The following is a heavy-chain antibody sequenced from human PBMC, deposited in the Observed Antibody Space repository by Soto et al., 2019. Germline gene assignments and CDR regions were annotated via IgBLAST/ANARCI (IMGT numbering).Heavy chain of an antibody. D-gene: IGHD2-15*01. J-gene: IGHJ3*02. CDR2: ISSNGGST. Sequence: GGSLRLSCAASGFTFSSYAMHWVRQAPGKGLEYVSAISSNGGSTYYANSVKGRFTISRDNSKNTLYLQMGSLRAEDMAVYYCAREGLTIFAFDIWGQGTMVTVSS. CDR1: GFTFSSYA. V-gene: IGHV3-64*01. CDR3: AREGLTIFAFDI.